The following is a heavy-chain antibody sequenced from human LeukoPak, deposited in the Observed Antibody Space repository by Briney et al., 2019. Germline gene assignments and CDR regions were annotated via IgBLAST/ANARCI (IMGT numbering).Heavy chain of an antibody. CDR3: ARGYYYDSSGYWDY. D-gene: IGHD3-22*01. V-gene: IGHV1-69*04. Sequence: SVKVSCKASGGTFSSYAISWVRQAPGQGLEWMGRIIPILGIANYAQKFQGRVTITADKSTSTAYMELSSLRSEDTAVYYCARGYYYDSSGYWDYWGQGTLVTVSS. CDR2: IIPILGIA. CDR1: GGTFSSYA. J-gene: IGHJ4*02.